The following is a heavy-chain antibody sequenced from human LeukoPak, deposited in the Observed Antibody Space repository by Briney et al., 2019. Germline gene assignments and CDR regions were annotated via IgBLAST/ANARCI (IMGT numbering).Heavy chain of an antibody. J-gene: IGHJ4*02. Sequence: GASVKVSCKASGGTFSSYAISWVRQAPGQGLEWMGRIIPILDIANYTQKFQGRVTITADKSTSTAYMELSSLRSEDTAVYYCARDPAATAGVAAAGPYYFDYWGQGTLVTVSS. CDR1: GGTFSSYA. CDR2: IIPILDIA. CDR3: ARDPAATAGVAAAGPYYFDY. D-gene: IGHD6-13*01. V-gene: IGHV1-69*04.